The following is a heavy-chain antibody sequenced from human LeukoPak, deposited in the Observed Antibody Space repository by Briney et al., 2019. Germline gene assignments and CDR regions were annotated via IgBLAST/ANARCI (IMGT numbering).Heavy chain of an antibody. Sequence: GGSLRLSCAASGFTFSSYSMNWVRQAPGKGLKWVSSISSSSSYIYYADSVKGRFTISRDNAKNSLYLQMNSLRAEDTAVYYCARAVVHFTWDSYYYSGMDVWGQGTTVTVSS. V-gene: IGHV3-21*01. CDR2: ISSSSSYI. D-gene: IGHD1-26*01. CDR1: GFTFSSYS. CDR3: ARAVVHFTWDSYYYSGMDV. J-gene: IGHJ6*02.